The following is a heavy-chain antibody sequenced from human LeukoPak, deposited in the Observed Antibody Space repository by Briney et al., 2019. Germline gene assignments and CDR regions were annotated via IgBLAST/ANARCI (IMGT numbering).Heavy chain of an antibody. CDR3: ARVGAGGVTMVRGWSGMDV. D-gene: IGHD3-10*01. CDR2: INHSGST. Sequence: SATLSLTCAVSGGSFSVYYWSWIRQPPGKGLEWIGEINHSGSTNYNPSLKSPVTISVDTSKNHFSLKLSSVTAADTAVYYCARVGAGGVTMVRGWSGMDVWGKGTTVTVSS. V-gene: IGHV4-34*01. J-gene: IGHJ6*04. CDR1: GGSFSVYY.